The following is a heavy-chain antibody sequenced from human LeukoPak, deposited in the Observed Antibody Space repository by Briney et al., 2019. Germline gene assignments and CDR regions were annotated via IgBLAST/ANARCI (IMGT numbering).Heavy chain of an antibody. D-gene: IGHD6-19*01. CDR3: TSSSSD. J-gene: IGHJ4*02. CDR2: IKSKTDGGTT. Sequence: GESLRLSCAASGFIFTNAWMNWVRQAPGKGLEWVGRIKSKTDGGTTDYAAPVKGRFTVSRDDSKKMLYLQMNSLKTEDTGVYYCTSSSSDWGQGTLVTVSS. CDR1: GFIFTNAW. V-gene: IGHV3-15*01.